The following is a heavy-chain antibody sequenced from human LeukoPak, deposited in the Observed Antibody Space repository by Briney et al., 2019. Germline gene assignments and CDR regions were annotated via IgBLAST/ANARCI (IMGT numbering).Heavy chain of an antibody. CDR2: IYSRGSI. D-gene: IGHD6-6*01. J-gene: IGHJ4*02. Sequence: SETLSLTCTVSGDSISSYYWSWVRQPAGKGLEWIGRIYSRGSINYNPALKSRVTMSVDTSRNQFSLKLNSVTAADTAVFYCAREHLDSSSPGFDYWGQGTLVTVSS. CDR1: GDSISSYY. V-gene: IGHV4-4*07. CDR3: AREHLDSSSPGFDY.